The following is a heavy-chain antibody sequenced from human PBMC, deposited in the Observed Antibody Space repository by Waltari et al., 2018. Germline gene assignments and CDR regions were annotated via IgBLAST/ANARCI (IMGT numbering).Heavy chain of an antibody. CDR3: ARGGNFFWGDAFDI. J-gene: IGHJ3*02. CDR2: IYTSGST. V-gene: IGHV4-4*07. Sequence: QVQLQESGPGLVKPSETLSLTCTASGGPISSYSWSWTRRPAGKGLEWIGRIYTSGSTNYNPSLKSRVTMSVDTSKNQFSLKLSSVTAADTAVYYCARGGNFFWGDAFDIWGQGTMVTVSS. D-gene: IGHD3-16*01. CDR1: GGPISSYS.